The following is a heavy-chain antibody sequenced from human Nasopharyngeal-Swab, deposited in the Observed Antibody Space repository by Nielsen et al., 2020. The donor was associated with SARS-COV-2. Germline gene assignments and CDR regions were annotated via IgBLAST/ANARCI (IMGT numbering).Heavy chain of an antibody. D-gene: IGHD5-12*01. CDR3: ARGLRGYSGYSDY. Sequence: WIRQPPGKGLEWVSVIYSGGSTYYADSVKGRFTISRDNSKNTLYLQMNSLRAEDTAVYYCARGLRGYSGYSDYWGQGTLGTVSS. V-gene: IGHV3-53*01. J-gene: IGHJ4*02. CDR2: IYSGGST.